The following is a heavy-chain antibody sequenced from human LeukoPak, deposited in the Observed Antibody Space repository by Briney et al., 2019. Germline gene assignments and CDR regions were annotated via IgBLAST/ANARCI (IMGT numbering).Heavy chain of an antibody. CDR3: ARGSSWGGD. CDR1: GGSISSGGYY. V-gene: IGHV4-30-2*01. D-gene: IGHD3-16*01. CDR2: IYHSGST. J-gene: IGHJ4*02. Sequence: SETLSLTCTVSGGSISSGGYYWSWIRQPPGKGLEWIGYIYHSGSTYYNPSLKSRVTISVDRSKNQFSLKLSSVTAADTAVYYCARGSSWGGDWGQGTLVTVSS.